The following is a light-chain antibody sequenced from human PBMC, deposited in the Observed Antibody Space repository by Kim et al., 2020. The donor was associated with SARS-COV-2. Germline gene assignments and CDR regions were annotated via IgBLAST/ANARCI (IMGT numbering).Light chain of an antibody. CDR3: SSYTSSSTLVV. Sequence: QSITISCTGTSSDVGGYTYVSWYQQHPGKAPKLMIYDVSNRPSGVSNRFSGSKSGNTASLTISGLQAEDEADYYCSSYTSSSTLVVFGGGTKLTVL. CDR1: SSDVGGYTY. V-gene: IGLV2-14*03. J-gene: IGLJ2*01. CDR2: DVS.